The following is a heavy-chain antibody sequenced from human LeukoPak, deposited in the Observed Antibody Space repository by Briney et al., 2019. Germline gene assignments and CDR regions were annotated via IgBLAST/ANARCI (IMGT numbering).Heavy chain of an antibody. CDR3: ARDPPVVDYYNSSGYYSGREMLH. Sequence: RRGSVKVSCKASGYTFTSFYMHWVRQAPEQGLEWMGIINPSGGRTSYAQKFQGRVTMTTDTSTSTAYMELRSLRSDDTAVYYCARDPPVVDYYNSSGYYSGREMLHWGQGTLVTVSS. CDR2: INPSGGRT. CDR1: GYTFTSFY. D-gene: IGHD3-22*01. J-gene: IGHJ4*02. V-gene: IGHV1-46*01.